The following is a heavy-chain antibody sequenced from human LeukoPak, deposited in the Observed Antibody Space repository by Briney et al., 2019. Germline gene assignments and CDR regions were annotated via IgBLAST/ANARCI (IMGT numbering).Heavy chain of an antibody. CDR1: GGSITSSSYY. D-gene: IGHD3-22*01. J-gene: IGHJ4*02. V-gene: IGHV4-39*07. CDR3: ARAHSGYYDSSGYSLFDY. CDR2: IYHSGST. Sequence: PSETLSLTCTVFGGSITSSSYYWGWIRQPPGKGLEWIGSIYHSGSTYYNPSLKSRVTISVDTSKNQFSLKLSSVTAADTAVYYCARAHSGYYDSSGYSLFDYWGQGTLVTVSS.